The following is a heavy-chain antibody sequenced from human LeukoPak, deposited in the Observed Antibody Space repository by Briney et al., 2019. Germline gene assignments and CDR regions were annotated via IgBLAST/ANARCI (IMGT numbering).Heavy chain of an antibody. CDR1: GGSFSGSS. CDR3: ARLSRHPYYFEF. V-gene: IGHV4-34*01. CDR2: INHSGST. Sequence: SETLSLTCAVYGGSFSGSSWTWIRQPPGKGLEWIGEINHSGSTNYNPSLKSRVTISVDTSKNQFSLKLSSVTAADTAVYYCARLSRHPYYFEFWGQGALVTVSS. J-gene: IGHJ4*02.